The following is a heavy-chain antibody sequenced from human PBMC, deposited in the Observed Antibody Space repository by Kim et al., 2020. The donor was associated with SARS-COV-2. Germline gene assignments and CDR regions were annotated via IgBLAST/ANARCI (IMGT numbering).Heavy chain of an antibody. CDR3: ARVGYDYVWGSYRDYDYYYGLDV. V-gene: IGHV3-11*05. Sequence: GGSLRLSCAASGFTFSDYYMSWIRQAPGKGLEWVSYISSSSSYTNYADSVKGRFTISRDNAKNSLYLQMNSLRAEDTAVYYCARVGYDYVWGSYRDYDYYYGLDVWGLGTTVTVSS. CDR1: GFTFSDYY. J-gene: IGHJ6*02. D-gene: IGHD3-16*02. CDR2: ISSSSSYT.